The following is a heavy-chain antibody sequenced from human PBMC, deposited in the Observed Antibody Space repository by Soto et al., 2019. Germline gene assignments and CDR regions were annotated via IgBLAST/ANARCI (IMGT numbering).Heavy chain of an antibody. D-gene: IGHD2-15*01. V-gene: IGHV4-59*08. Sequence: QVQLQESGPGLVKPSETLSLTCTVSGGSISSYYWSWIRQPPGKGLEWIGYIYYSGSTNYNPSLKSRVTKSVDTSKNQYSLELSSVTAEDTAVYYRARHLVGVAESHFDYWGQGTLVTVSS. J-gene: IGHJ4*02. CDR3: ARHLVGVAESHFDY. CDR1: GGSISSYY. CDR2: IYYSGST.